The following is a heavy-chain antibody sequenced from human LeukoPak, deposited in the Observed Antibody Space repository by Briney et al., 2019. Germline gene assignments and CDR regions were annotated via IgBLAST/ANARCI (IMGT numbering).Heavy chain of an antibody. D-gene: IGHD2-21*02. J-gene: IGHJ4*02. CDR3: ARNTETAIPLPYYFDY. V-gene: IGHV1-3*04. CDR1: GYTFTSYP. Sequence: ASVNVSCPASGYTFTSYPMHWVRQAPGQRLECMGWINTGNGNTKYSQKFQGRVTITRDTSASTAYMDLSSLRSEDTAVYYCARNTETAIPLPYYFDYWGQGTLVTVSS. CDR2: INTGNGNT.